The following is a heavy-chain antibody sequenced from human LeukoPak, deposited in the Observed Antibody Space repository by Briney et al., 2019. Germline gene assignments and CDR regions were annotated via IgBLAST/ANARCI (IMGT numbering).Heavy chain of an antibody. Sequence: SETLSLICTVSGGSISSYYWSWIRQPPGKGLEWIGYIYYSGSTNYNPSLKSRVTISVDTSKNQFSLKLSSVTAADTAVYYCARDVELGYWGQGTLVTVSS. J-gene: IGHJ4*02. V-gene: IGHV4-59*01. D-gene: IGHD1-26*01. CDR2: IYYSGST. CDR3: ARDVELGY. CDR1: GGSISSYY.